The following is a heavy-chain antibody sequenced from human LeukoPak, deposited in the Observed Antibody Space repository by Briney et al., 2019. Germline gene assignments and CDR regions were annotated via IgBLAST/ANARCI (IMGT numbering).Heavy chain of an antibody. CDR1: GFTFSTHA. D-gene: IGHD6-19*01. Sequence: GGSLRLSCAASGFTFSTHAMHWVRQAPGKGLDWVAFIWADGSDQEYADSVEGRFTISRDNSKKTMYLQMNSLRVEDTAVYYCARDPPGSGWALDYWGQGTLVTVSS. J-gene: IGHJ4*02. CDR2: IWADGSDQ. V-gene: IGHV3-33*01. CDR3: ARDPPGSGWALDY.